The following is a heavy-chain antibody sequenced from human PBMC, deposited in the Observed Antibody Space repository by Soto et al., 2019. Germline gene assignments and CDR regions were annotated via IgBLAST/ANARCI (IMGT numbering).Heavy chain of an antibody. CDR1: GYSFTNYG. J-gene: IGHJ6*03. Sequence: QDQLVQSGGEVKKRGASVKVSCKASGYSFTNYGITWVRQAPGQGFEWMGWISAYNGDTNYAQKLQGRVTMTTDASTSTAYLELRSLRSDDTAVYYCARDRGVAPPVAGNTHYYYYMDVWGKGTTVTVSS. CDR3: ARDRGVAPPVAGNTHYYYYMDV. CDR2: ISAYNGDT. D-gene: IGHD6-19*01. V-gene: IGHV1-18*01.